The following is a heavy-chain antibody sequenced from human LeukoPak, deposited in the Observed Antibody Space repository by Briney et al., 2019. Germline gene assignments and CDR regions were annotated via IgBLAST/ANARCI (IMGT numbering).Heavy chain of an antibody. V-gene: IGHV4-39*01. Sequence: SETLSLTCTVSGGSIISTSFYWGWIRQPPGKGLAWLGSIYHSGSTYDNPSLKSRVTISVDRSKNQFSLKLSSVTAADTAVYYCARLYYDSRGYYWFDCWGQGTLVTVSS. CDR1: GGSIISTSFY. D-gene: IGHD3-22*01. CDR2: IYHSGST. J-gene: IGHJ5*01. CDR3: ARLYYDSRGYYWFDC.